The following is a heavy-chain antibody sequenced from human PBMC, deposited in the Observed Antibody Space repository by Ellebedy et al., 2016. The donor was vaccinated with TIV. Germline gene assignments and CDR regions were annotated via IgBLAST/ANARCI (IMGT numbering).Heavy chain of an antibody. Sequence: ASVKVSCXASGYTFTSYAMHWVRQAPGQRLEWMGWINAGNGNTKYSQKFQGRVTITADESTSTAYMELSSLRSEDTAVYYCARAWGRGGGDFIYYGMDVWGQGTTVTVSS. J-gene: IGHJ6*02. CDR2: INAGNGNT. CDR3: ARAWGRGGGDFIYYGMDV. V-gene: IGHV1-3*01. D-gene: IGHD2-21*02. CDR1: GYTFTSYA.